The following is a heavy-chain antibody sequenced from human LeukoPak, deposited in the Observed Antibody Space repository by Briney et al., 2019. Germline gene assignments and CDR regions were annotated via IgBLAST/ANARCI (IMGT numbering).Heavy chain of an antibody. CDR2: ISGSGDTT. J-gene: IGHJ4*02. V-gene: IGHV3-23*01. CDR1: GFTFSNYG. D-gene: IGHD2-21*01. Sequence: GGSLRLSCAASGFTFSNYGMSWVRQAPGKGLEWVSTISGSGDTTYYADSVKGRFTISRDNSKNTLYLQINSLRAEDAAVYYCAKAPVTTCSGAYCYPFDYWGQGTLVAVSS. CDR3: AKAPVTTCSGAYCYPFDY.